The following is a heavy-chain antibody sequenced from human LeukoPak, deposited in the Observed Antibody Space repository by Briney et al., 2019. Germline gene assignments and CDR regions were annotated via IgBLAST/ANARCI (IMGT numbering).Heavy chain of an antibody. D-gene: IGHD6-25*01. CDR1: GFTFSSYS. V-gene: IGHV3-48*01. CDR2: ISSSSSTI. Sequence: PGGSLRLSCAASGFTFSSYSMNWVRQAPGKGLEWVSYISSSSSTIYYADSVKGRFTISRDNAKNSLYLQMNSLRAEDTAVYYCARDGMLSIVAADSNWFDPWGQGTLVTVSS. CDR3: ARDGMLSIVAADSNWFDP. J-gene: IGHJ5*02.